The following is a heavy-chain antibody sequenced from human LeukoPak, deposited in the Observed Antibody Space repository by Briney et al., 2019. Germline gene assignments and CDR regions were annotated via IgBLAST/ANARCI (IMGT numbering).Heavy chain of an antibody. CDR3: AIGLWFGELLTPGDY. CDR2: INPSGGST. J-gene: IGHJ4*02. CDR1: GYTFTGYY. D-gene: IGHD3-10*01. Sequence: GASVKVSCKASGYTFTGYYIHWVRQAPGQGLEWMGIINPSGGSTSYAQKFQGRVTMTRDMSTSTVYMELSSLRSEDTAVYYCAIGLWFGELLTPGDYWGQGTLVTVSS. V-gene: IGHV1-46*01.